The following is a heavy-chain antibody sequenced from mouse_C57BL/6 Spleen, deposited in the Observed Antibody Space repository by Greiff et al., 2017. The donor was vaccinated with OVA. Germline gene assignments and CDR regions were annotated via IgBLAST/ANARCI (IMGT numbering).Heavy chain of an antibody. CDR2: IRSKSSNYAT. J-gene: IGHJ4*01. CDR1: GFTFNTYA. Sequence: EVQLVESGGGLVQPKGSLKLSCAASGFTFNTYAMHWVRQAPGKGLEWVARIRSKSSNYATYYADSVKDRFTISRDDSQSMLYLQMNNLKTEDTAMYYCVRGITTVVEALYYYAMDYWGQGTSVTVSS. CDR3: VRGITTVVEALYYYAMDY. V-gene: IGHV10-3*01. D-gene: IGHD1-1*01.